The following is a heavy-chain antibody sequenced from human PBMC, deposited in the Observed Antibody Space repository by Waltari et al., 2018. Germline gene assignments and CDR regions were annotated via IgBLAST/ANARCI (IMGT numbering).Heavy chain of an antibody. D-gene: IGHD5-18*01. CDR1: GFTFSSYW. Sequence: EVQLVESGGGLVQPGGSLRLSCAASGFTFSSYWMSWVRQAPGKGLEWVANIKQDGSEKYYVDSVKGRFTISRDNSKNTLYLQMNSLRAEDTAVYYCARYLQLWYFDYWGQGTLVTVSS. CDR2: IKQDGSEK. J-gene: IGHJ4*02. V-gene: IGHV3-7*05. CDR3: ARYLQLWYFDY.